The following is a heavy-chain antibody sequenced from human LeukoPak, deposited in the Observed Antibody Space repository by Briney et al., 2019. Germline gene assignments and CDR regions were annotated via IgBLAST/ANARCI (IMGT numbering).Heavy chain of an antibody. Sequence: GGSLRLSCAASGFTFSTYTMNWVRQAPGKGLEWVSSISISSTYIYYADSVKGRFTISRDNAKNSLYLQMNSLRAEDTAVYYCAREERYYYGSGSSTVYGMDVWGKGTTVTVSS. V-gene: IGHV3-21*01. CDR2: ISISSTYI. CDR3: AREERYYYGSGSSTVYGMDV. D-gene: IGHD3-10*01. CDR1: GFTFSTYT. J-gene: IGHJ6*04.